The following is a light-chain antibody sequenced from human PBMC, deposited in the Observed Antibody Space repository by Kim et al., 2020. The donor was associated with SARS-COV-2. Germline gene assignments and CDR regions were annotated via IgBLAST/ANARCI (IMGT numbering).Light chain of an antibody. J-gene: IGLJ3*02. V-gene: IGLV3-19*01. CDR2: GRN. CDR3: NSRDSSGNHLV. CDR1: SLRSYY. Sequence: SSELTQDPAVSVALGQTVRITCQGDSLRSYYASWYQQKPRQAPVVVIYGRNDRPSGIPDRFSVSNSGNTAALTITGAQAEDEANYYCNSRDSSGNHLVFC.